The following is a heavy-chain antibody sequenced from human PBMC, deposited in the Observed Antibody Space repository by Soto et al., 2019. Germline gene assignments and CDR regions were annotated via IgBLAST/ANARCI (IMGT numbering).Heavy chain of an antibody. CDR3: VKATSGGLLYYGMEV. J-gene: IGHJ6*02. Sequence: GGSLRLSSAASGFTFSTIAMAWVRQAPGKGLEWVSSVSPSGDYAYFADSVKGRFNMSRDNSKNTVYLQLDSLRVEDTATYYCVKATSGGLLYYGMEVWGQGTTVPVSS. CDR1: GFTFSTIA. V-gene: IGHV3-23*01. D-gene: IGHD1-26*01. CDR2: VSPSGDYA.